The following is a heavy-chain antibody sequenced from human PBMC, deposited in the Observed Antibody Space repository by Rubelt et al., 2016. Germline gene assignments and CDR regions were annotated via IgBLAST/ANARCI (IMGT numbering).Heavy chain of an antibody. CDR3: ARHSHNGSSTSRGLNWFDP. V-gene: IGHV4-34*01. CDR2: INHSGST. CDR1: GGSFSGYY. J-gene: IGHJ5*02. Sequence: QVQLQQWGAGLLKPSETLSLTCAVYGGSFSGYYWSWIRQPPGKGLEWIGEINHSGSTNYNPALKRRVTTAGDTSTNQCSRELSTVTAADTAVYYCARHSHNGSSTSRGLNWFDPWGQGTLVTVSS. D-gene: IGHD2-2*01.